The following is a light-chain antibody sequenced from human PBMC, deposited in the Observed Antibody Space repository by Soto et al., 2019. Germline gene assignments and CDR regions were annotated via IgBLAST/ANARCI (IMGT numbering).Light chain of an antibody. J-gene: IGLJ1*01. V-gene: IGLV1-44*01. CDR1: SSNIGSNT. CDR2: SNN. Sequence: QSLLTKPPSTSGTPGQRVTISCSGSSSNIGSNTVNWYQHLPGTAPKLLIYSNNQRPSGVPDRFSGSKSGTSASLAVSGLQSEDEADYYCAAWDDSLNGYVFGTGSKVTVL. CDR3: AAWDDSLNGYV.